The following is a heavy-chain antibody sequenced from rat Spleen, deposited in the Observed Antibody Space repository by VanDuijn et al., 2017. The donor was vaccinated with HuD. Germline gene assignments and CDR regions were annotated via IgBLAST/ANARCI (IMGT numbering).Heavy chain of an antibody. D-gene: IGHD4-1*01. CDR3: TTGLH. CDR1: GFTFSDYD. CDR2: ISNAGGTT. J-gene: IGHJ2*01. Sequence: EVQLVESGGGLVQPGRSMKLSCAASGFTFSDYDMSWVRQAPRKSLEWVATISNAGGTTNYPDSVKGRITISRDNAKSSLYLQMDSLRSEDTATYYCTTGLHWGQGVMVTVSS. V-gene: IGHV5-20*01.